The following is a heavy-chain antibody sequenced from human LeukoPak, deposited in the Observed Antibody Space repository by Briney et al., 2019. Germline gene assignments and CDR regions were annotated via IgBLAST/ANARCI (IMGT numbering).Heavy chain of an antibody. V-gene: IGHV3-43*01. D-gene: IGHD5-18*01. CDR3: AKSAGDSYGHPIDY. Sequence: QSGGSLRLSYAASGFTFDDYTMHWVRQAPGKGLEWVSLISWDGGSTYYADSVKGRFTISRDNSKNSLYLQMNSLRTEDTALYYCAKSAGDSYGHPIDYWGQGTLVTVSS. CDR2: ISWDGGST. J-gene: IGHJ4*02. CDR1: GFTFDDYT.